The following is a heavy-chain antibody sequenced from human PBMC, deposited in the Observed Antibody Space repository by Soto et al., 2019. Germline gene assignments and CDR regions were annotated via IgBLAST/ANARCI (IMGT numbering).Heavy chain of an antibody. V-gene: IGHV3-21*01. Sequence: GGSLRLSCAASGFTFSLYSMIWVRQAPGKGLEWVSSISSSSSYIYYADSMKGRFTLSRDNAQNSLYLQMNSLRVDDTAVYYCVRARATNSRPDYWGQGTLVTVSS. D-gene: IGHD2-8*01. CDR2: ISSSSSYI. CDR1: GFTFSLYS. CDR3: VRARATNSRPDY. J-gene: IGHJ4*02.